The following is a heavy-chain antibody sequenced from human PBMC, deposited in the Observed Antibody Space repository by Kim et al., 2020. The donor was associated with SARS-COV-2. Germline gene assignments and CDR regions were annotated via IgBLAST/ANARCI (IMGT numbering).Heavy chain of an antibody. Sequence: GGSLRLSCVASGFTFSSYGMHWVRQAPGKGLEWVAVISYDGSNKYNADSVKGRFTISRDNSKNTLYLQMNSLRAEDTAVYYCAKDRRRIVVVTAHGDYWGQGTLVTVSS. D-gene: IGHD2-21*02. CDR1: GFTFSSYG. CDR2: ISYDGSNK. CDR3: AKDRRRIVVVTAHGDY. V-gene: IGHV3-30*18. J-gene: IGHJ4*02.